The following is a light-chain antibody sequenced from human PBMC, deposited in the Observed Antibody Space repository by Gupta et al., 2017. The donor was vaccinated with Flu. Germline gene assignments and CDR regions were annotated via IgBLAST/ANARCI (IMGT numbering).Light chain of an antibody. Sequence: GSSSNIGTNYVYWYQQLPGTAPKLLIYRNNQRPSGVPDRFSGSKSGTSASLAISGPRSEDEAYYYCSAWDDSLSGVFGGGTQLTVL. CDR2: RNN. J-gene: IGLJ7*01. CDR1: SSNIGTNY. V-gene: IGLV1-47*01. CDR3: SAWDDSLSGV.